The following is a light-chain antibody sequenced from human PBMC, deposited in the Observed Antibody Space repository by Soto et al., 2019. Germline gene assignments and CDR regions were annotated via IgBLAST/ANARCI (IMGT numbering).Light chain of an antibody. CDR1: QSVRSS. CDR2: DAS. V-gene: IGKV3-11*01. Sequence: EIVLTQSPDTLSLSPGERATLSCRASQSVRSSLAWYQQKPGQAPRLLIYDASNRATGIPATFSGSGSGTDFTLTISVLEPEDFAVYYCQQRSNWPPEVTFGPGTKVDIK. CDR3: QQRSNWPPEVT. J-gene: IGKJ3*01.